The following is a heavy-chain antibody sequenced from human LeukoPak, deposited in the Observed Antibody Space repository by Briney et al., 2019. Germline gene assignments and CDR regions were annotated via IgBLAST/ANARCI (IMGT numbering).Heavy chain of an antibody. CDR2: VSGSGGST. CDR1: GFTFSSYA. D-gene: IGHD6-19*01. V-gene: IGHV3-23*01. J-gene: IGHJ4*02. Sequence: GGSLRLSCAASGFTFSSYAMSWVRQAPGKGLEWVSGVSGSGGSTYYADSVKGRFTISRDNPKNTLYLHMNSLRAEDTAVYYCAKDNSVAGTTNLDSWGQGTLVTVSS. CDR3: AKDNSVAGTTNLDS.